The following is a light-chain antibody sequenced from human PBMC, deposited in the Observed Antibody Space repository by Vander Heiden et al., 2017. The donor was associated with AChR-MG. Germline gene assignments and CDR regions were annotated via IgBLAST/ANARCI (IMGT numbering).Light chain of an antibody. CDR3: SSYAGSNYV. J-gene: IGLJ1*01. CDR1: SSDVGGYNY. V-gene: IGLV2-8*01. CDR2: EVS. Sequence: QSALTQPPSASGSPGQSVTISCTGTSSDVGGYNYVSWYQQHPGKAPKLMIYEVSKRPSGVPDRFSGSKSGNTAPLTVSGLQAEDEADYYCSSYAGSNYVFGTGTKVTVL.